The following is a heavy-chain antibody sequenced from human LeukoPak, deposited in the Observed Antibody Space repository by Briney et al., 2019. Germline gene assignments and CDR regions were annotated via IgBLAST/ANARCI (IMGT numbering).Heavy chain of an antibody. D-gene: IGHD3-10*01. CDR2: INSDGSST. CDR3: ARGDPWFGKEWFDP. Sequence: GGSLRLSCAASGFTFSSYWMHWVRQAPGKGLVWVSRINSDGSSTSYADSVKGRFTISRDNAKNTLYLQMNSLRAEDTAVYYCARGDPWFGKEWFDPWGQGTLVTVSS. J-gene: IGHJ5*02. V-gene: IGHV3-74*01. CDR1: GFTFSSYW.